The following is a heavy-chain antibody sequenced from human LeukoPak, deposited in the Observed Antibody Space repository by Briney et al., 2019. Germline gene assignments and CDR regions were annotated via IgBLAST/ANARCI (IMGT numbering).Heavy chain of an antibody. D-gene: IGHD3-9*01. Sequence: GGSLRLSCAASGFTFDDYAMHGVRQAPGKGLEWVSGISWNSGSIGYADSVKGRFTISRDNAKNSLYLQMNSLRAEDTALYYCAKDSLTYYDILTGYSRGGAFDIWGQGTMVTVSS. CDR1: GFTFDDYA. CDR3: AKDSLTYYDILTGYSRGGAFDI. CDR2: ISWNSGSI. J-gene: IGHJ3*02. V-gene: IGHV3-9*01.